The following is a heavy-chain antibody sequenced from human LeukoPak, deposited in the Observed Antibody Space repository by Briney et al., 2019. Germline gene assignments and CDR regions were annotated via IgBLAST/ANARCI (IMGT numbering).Heavy chain of an antibody. J-gene: IGHJ4*02. V-gene: IGHV3-7*01. CDR1: GFTFSSYW. CDR3: ASSSSGWSVDY. Sequence: PGGSLRLSCAVSGFTFSSYWMSWVRQAPGKGLEWVANINQDGSEKYYVDSVKGRFTFSRDNSKNSLYLQMNSLRAEDTAVYYCASSSSGWSVDYWGQGTLVTVSS. D-gene: IGHD6-19*01. CDR2: INQDGSEK.